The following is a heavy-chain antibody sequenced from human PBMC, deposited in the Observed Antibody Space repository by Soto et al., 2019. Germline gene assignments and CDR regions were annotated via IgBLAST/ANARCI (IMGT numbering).Heavy chain of an antibody. CDR3: AKQASFWHGGGGWLDP. D-gene: IGHD3-16*01. Sequence: VQLVESGGGLVQPGGSLRLSCAASGLTFSAYDMHWVRQATGKGLEWVAAIGTQHDAYYPDSVKGRFTISRENAKNSLYLQMTGLSAGDTAVHYCAKQASFWHGGGGWLDPWGQGTLVTVSS. CDR2: IGTQHDA. V-gene: IGHV3-13*01. J-gene: IGHJ5*02. CDR1: GLTFSAYD.